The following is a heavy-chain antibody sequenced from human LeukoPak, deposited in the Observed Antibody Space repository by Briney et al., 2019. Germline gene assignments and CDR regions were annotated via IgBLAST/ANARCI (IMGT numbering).Heavy chain of an antibody. J-gene: IGHJ6*02. CDR1: GFTVSGSA. Sequence: GGSLRLSCAASGFTVSGSAMHWVRQASGKGLEWVGRIRSKANRYATAYAASVKGRFTISRDDSKNTAYLQMNSLKTEDTAVYYCTAYCGGDCSPVDYYYSGMDVWGQGTTVTVSS. V-gene: IGHV3-73*01. D-gene: IGHD2-21*02. CDR3: TAYCGGDCSPVDYYYSGMDV. CDR2: IRSKANRYAT.